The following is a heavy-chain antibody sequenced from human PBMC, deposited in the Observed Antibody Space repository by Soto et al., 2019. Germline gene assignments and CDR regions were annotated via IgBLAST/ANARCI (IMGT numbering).Heavy chain of an antibody. D-gene: IGHD6-19*01. J-gene: IGHJ5*02. CDR2: IIPILGIA. Sequence: QVQLVQSGAEVKKPGSSVKVSCKASGGTFSSYTISWVRQAPGQGLEWMGRIIPILGIANYAQKFQGRVTITADKSTSKAYRELSSLRSEDTAVYYCARAYSSGWYWFDPWGQGTLVTVSS. CDR3: ARAYSSGWYWFDP. CDR1: GGTFSSYT. V-gene: IGHV1-69*02.